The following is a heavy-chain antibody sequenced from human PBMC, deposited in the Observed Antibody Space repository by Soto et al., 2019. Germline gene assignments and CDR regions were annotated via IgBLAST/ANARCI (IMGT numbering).Heavy chain of an antibody. J-gene: IGHJ4*02. Sequence: GGSLRLSCAASGFTFSSYGMHWVRQAPGKGLEWVAVISYDGSNKYYADSVKGRFTISRDNSKNTLYLQMNSLGAEDTAVYYCAKGMYYYDYWGQGTLVTVSS. V-gene: IGHV3-30*18. CDR2: ISYDGSNK. D-gene: IGHD2-8*01. CDR3: AKGMYYYDY. CDR1: GFTFSSYG.